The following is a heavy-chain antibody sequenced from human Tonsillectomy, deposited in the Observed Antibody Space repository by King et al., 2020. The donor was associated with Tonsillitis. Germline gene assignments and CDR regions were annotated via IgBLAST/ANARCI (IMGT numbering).Heavy chain of an antibody. J-gene: IGHJ1*01. V-gene: IGHV3-33*05. D-gene: IGHD3-9*01. Sequence: QLVQSGGGVVQPGRSLRLSCAASGFTFSSYGMHWVRQAPGKGLEWVAVISYDGSNKYYADSVKGLFTISRDNSKNTLYLQMNSLRAEDTAVYYCARGDISSPEPAEYFQHWGQGTLVTVSS. CDR3: ARGDISSPEPAEYFQH. CDR2: ISYDGSNK. CDR1: GFTFSSYG.